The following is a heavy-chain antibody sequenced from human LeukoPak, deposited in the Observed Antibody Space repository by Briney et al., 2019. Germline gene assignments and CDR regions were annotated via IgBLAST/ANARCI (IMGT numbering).Heavy chain of an antibody. CDR2: INHSGST. V-gene: IGHV4-34*01. Sequence: SETLSLTCAVYGGSFSDYYWSWIRQPPGKGLEWIGEINHSGSTNYNPSLKSRVTISVDTSKNQFSLKLSSVTAADTAVYYCARDQGSGWTDAFDIWGQGTMVTVSS. CDR3: ARDQGSGWTDAFDI. J-gene: IGHJ3*02. CDR1: GGSFSDYY. D-gene: IGHD6-19*01.